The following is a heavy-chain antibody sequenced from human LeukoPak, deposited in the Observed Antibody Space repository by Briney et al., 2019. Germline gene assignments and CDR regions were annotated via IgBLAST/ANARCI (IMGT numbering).Heavy chain of an antibody. CDR1: GGSFSGYY. J-gene: IGHJ4*02. D-gene: IGHD3-16*02. V-gene: IGHV4-34*01. CDR2: INHSGST. CDR3: ATEYDYVWGSYRYGGVFFDY. Sequence: SETLSLTCAVYGGSFSGYYWSWIRQPPGKGLEWIGKINHSGSTYYNPSLKSRVTISVDTSKNQFSLKLSSVTAADTAVYYCATEYDYVWGSYRYGGVFFDYWGQGTLVTVSS.